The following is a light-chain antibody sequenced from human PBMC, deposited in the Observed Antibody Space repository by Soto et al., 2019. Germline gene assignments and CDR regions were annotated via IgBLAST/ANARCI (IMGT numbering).Light chain of an antibody. Sequence: EIVMTQSPATLSVSPGERATLSCMASQSVSSYLAWYQQKPGLPPRLLIYDASTRATGIPDRFSGSGSGTDFTLTISSLQSADFAVYDSQQYSNWPPLYTFGRGTKLDIK. CDR2: DAS. CDR1: QSVSSY. V-gene: IGKV3-15*01. J-gene: IGKJ2*01. CDR3: QQYSNWPPLYT.